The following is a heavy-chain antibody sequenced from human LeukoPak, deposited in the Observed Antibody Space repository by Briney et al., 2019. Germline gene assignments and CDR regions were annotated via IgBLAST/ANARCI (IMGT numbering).Heavy chain of an antibody. J-gene: IGHJ4*02. CDR1: GFTFSSYR. CDR2: ISSDGSRT. CDR3: VRDAWMASTPLDY. Sequence: GGSLRLSCAASGFTFSSYRMHWVRQAPGKGLVWVSCISSDGSRTNYADSVKGRFTISRDNAKNTLFLQMNSLRAGDTAVFYCVRDAWMASTPLDYWGQGTLVTVPS. D-gene: IGHD5-24*01. V-gene: IGHV3-74*01.